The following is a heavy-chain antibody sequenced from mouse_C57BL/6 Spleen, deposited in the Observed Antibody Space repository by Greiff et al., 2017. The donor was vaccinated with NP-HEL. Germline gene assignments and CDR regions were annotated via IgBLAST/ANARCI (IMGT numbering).Heavy chain of an antibody. CDR3: ARDRLITTVGESYYFDY. V-gene: IGHV5-4*01. D-gene: IGHD1-1*01. J-gene: IGHJ2*01. Sequence: EVKLVESGGGLVKPGGSLKLSCAASGFTFSSYAMSWVRQTPEKRLEWVATISDGGSYTYYPDNVKGRFTISRDNAKNNLYLQMSHLKSEDTAMYYCARDRLITTVGESYYFDYWGQGTTLTVSS. CDR1: GFTFSSYA. CDR2: ISDGGSYT.